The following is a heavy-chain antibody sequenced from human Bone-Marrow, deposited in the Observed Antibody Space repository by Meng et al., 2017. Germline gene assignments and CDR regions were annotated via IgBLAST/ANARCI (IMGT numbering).Heavy chain of an antibody. D-gene: IGHD4-23*01. CDR1: GGCVSSGSYY. J-gene: IGHJ4*02. Sequence: QVLLQEAARRRVRPSETLSPTCTVFGGCVSSGSYYWSWIRQHPGKGLEWIGYIYYSGSTNYNPSLKSRVTISVDTSKNQYSLKLSSVTAADTAVYYCARESTVVGAVPFDYWGQGTLVTVSS. CDR3: ARESTVVGAVPFDY. V-gene: IGHV4-61*01. CDR2: IYYSGST.